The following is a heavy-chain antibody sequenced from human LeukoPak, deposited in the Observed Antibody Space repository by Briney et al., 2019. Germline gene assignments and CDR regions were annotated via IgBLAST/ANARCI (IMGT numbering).Heavy chain of an antibody. V-gene: IGHV1-69*05. J-gene: IGHJ2*01. Sequence: SVKVSCKASGGTFSSYAISWARQAPGQGLEWMGGIIPIFGTANYAQKFQGRVTITTDESTSTAYMELSSLRSEDTAVYYCATRPLENYWYFDFWGRGTLVTVSS. CDR3: ATRPLENYWYFDF. CDR1: GGTFSSYA. CDR2: IIPIFGTA.